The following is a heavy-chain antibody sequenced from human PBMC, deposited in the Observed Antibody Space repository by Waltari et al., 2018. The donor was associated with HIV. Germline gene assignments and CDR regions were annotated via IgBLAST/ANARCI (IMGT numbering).Heavy chain of an antibody. J-gene: IGHJ3*02. CDR2: MSPNSGNA. CDR1: GYTFINND. V-gene: IGHV1-8*01. Sequence: QVQLVQSGAEVKKPGASVTVSCKASGYTFINNDINWVRQATGKGLVWVGWMSPNSGNAGYAPNFQGRVTMTRNTSTTTAYMELTDRRSADTAVYFCARGRGRYDFWSGYSSPGDAFDIWGQGTVVIVSS. CDR3: ARGRGRYDFWSGYSSPGDAFDI. D-gene: IGHD3-3*01.